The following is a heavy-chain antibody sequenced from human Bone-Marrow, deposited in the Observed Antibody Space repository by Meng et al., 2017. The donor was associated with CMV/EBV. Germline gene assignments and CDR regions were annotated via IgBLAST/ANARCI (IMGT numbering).Heavy chain of an antibody. Sequence: VSCKASGYTFTSYGISWVRQAPGQGLEWMGWISAYNGNTNYAQKLQGRVTMPTATSTSTSYMELRSLRSDDTAVYYCARTRIAAADYWGQGTLVTVSS. CDR3: ARTRIAAADY. J-gene: IGHJ4*02. D-gene: IGHD6-13*01. CDR1: GYTFTSYG. V-gene: IGHV1-18*01. CDR2: ISAYNGNT.